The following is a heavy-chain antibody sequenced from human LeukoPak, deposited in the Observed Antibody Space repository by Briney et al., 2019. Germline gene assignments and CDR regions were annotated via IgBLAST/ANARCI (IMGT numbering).Heavy chain of an antibody. V-gene: IGHV1-69*05. D-gene: IGHD4-17*01. J-gene: IGHJ4*02. Sequence: ASVKLSCKASGGTFSSYAISWVRQAPGQGLEWMGRIIPIFGTANYAQKFQGRVTITTDESTSTAYMELSSLRSEDTAVYYCARAPLGGDYYDYWGQGTLVTVSS. CDR1: GGTFSSYA. CDR2: IIPIFGTA. CDR3: ARAPLGGDYYDY.